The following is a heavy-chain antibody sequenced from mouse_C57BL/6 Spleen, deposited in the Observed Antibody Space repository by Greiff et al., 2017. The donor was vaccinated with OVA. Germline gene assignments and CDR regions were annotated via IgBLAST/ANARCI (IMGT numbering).Heavy chain of an antibody. J-gene: IGHJ4*01. Sequence: DAGGGLVQTKGSLKLSCAASGFSFNTYAMNWVRQAPGKGLEWVARIRSKSNNHATYYADSVKDRFTITSDDSESMLYLQMNNLKTEDTAMYYVATDAMDYWGQGTSVTVSS. V-gene: IGHV10-1*01. CDR3: ATDAMDY. CDR2: IRSKSNNHAT. D-gene: IGHD1-1*01. CDR1: GFSFNTYA.